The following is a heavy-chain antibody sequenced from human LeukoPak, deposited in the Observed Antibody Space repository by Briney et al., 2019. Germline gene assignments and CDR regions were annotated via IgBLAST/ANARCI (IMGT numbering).Heavy chain of an antibody. CDR2: ISVSGVST. CDR3: VRWGVTSGMHD. J-gene: IGHJ1*01. Sequence: GRQAPGXGVEWVSAISVSGVSTYYADSVKGRFTISRDNSKNTLYLQMNSLRAEDTALYHCVRWGVTSGMHDWGQGTLVTVS. V-gene: IGHV3-23*01. D-gene: IGHD3-10*01.